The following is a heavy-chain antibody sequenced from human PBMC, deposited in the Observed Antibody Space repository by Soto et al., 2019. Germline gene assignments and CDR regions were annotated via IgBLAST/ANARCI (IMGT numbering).Heavy chain of an antibody. CDR2: IYPGDSDT. V-gene: IGHV5-51*01. D-gene: IGHD3-3*01. CDR1: GYSVSSYW. CDR3: ARHGGSDNWFDP. J-gene: IGHJ5*02. Sequence: GESLQSSCKGCGYSVSSYWMGWVRQMPGKGLEWMGIIYPGDSDTRYSPSFQGQVTISADKSISTAYLQWSSLKASDTAMYYCARHGGSDNWFDPWGQGTLVTVSS.